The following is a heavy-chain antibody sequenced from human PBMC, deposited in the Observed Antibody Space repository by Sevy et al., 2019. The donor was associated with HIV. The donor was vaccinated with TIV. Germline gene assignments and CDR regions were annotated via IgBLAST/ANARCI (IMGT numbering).Heavy chain of an antibody. CDR3: ARDRREQYCGGDYYSLYYYYYGMDV. V-gene: IGHV3-74*01. D-gene: IGHD2-21*02. J-gene: IGHJ6*02. CDR1: GFTFSSYW. Sequence: GGSLRLSCAASGFTFSSYWMHWVRQAPGKGLVWVSRINSDGSSTSYADSVKGRFTISRDNAKNTLYLQMNSLRAEDTAVYYCARDRREQYCGGDYYSLYYYYYGMDVWGQGTTVTVSS. CDR2: INSDGSST.